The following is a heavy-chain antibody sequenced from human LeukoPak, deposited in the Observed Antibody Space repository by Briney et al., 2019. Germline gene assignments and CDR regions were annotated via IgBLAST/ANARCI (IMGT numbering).Heavy chain of an antibody. CDR1: GYTFTSYY. CDR3: ARDHNIAVAGSWFDP. D-gene: IGHD6-19*01. V-gene: IGHV1-46*01. Sequence: GASVKVSCKASGYTFTSYYMHWVRQAPGQGLEWMGVINPSGGSTSYAQKFQGRVTMTRDTSTSTVYMELSSLRSEDTAVYYCARDHNIAVAGSWFDPWGQGTLVTVSP. J-gene: IGHJ5*02. CDR2: INPSGGST.